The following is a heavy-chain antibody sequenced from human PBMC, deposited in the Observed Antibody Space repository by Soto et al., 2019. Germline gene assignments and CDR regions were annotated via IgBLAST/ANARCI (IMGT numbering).Heavy chain of an antibody. V-gene: IGHV1-46*01. CDR2: INPSGGST. CDR1: GYTFTSYY. D-gene: IGHD3-22*01. CDR3: AGTSMIVGQAAQSGAFDI. Sequence: ASVKASCKASGYTFTSYYMHWVRQAPEQGLEWMGIINPSGGSTSYAQKFQGRVTMTRDTSTSTVYMELSSLRSEDTAVYYCAGTSMIVGQAAQSGAFDIWGQGTMVTVSS. J-gene: IGHJ3*02.